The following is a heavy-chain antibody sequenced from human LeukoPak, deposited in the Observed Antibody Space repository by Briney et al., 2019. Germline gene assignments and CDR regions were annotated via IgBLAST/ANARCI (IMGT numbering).Heavy chain of an antibody. Sequence: ASVKVSRKASGYTFTSYDINWVRQAPGQGLEWMGWINTNTGNPTYGQGFTGRFVFSLDTSVSTAYLQISSLKAEDTAVYYCARELCVRGSGSYCPFDYWGQGTLVTVSS. CDR3: ARELCVRGSGSYCPFDY. CDR1: GYTFTSYD. D-gene: IGHD3-10*01. J-gene: IGHJ4*02. V-gene: IGHV7-4-1*02. CDR2: INTNTGNP.